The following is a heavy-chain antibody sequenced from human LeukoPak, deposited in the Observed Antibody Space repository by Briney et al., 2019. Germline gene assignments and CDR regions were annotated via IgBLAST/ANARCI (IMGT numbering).Heavy chain of an antibody. J-gene: IGHJ4*02. CDR3: AKVPGGILAAADY. Sequence: SGGSLRLSCAASGFTFSSYAMSWVRQAPGKGLEWVSAISGSGGSTYYADSVKGRFTISRDNSKNTLYLQMNSLRAEDTAVYYCAKVPGGILAAADYWGQGTLVTVSS. D-gene: IGHD6-13*01. CDR2: ISGSGGST. V-gene: IGHV3-23*01. CDR1: GFTFSSYA.